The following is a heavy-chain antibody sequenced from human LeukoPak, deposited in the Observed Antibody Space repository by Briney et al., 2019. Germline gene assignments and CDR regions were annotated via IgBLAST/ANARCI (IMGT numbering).Heavy chain of an antibody. J-gene: IGHJ4*02. CDR3: ATLMGVVRGIIIGYLGY. CDR1: GFTFSSYG. Sequence: GGPLRLSCAASGFTFSSYGMNWVRQAPGKGLEWVSYISSSGSTKYYADSVKGRFTISRDNAKNSLYLQMNSLRVEDTAIYYCATLMGVVRGIIIGYLGYWGQGTLVTVSP. CDR2: ISSSGSTK. D-gene: IGHD3-10*01. V-gene: IGHV3-48*04.